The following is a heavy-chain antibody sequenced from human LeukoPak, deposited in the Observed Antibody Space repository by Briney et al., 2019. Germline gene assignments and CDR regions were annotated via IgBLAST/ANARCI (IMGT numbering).Heavy chain of an antibody. CDR2: INQDASEI. V-gene: IGHV3-7*01. CDR1: GFTFTTYW. CDR3: ATDRDNSDWQKRFDS. Sequence: PGGSLRLSWAASGFTFTTYWMNWYRQAPGKGLECVVNINQDASEINYVDSVRGRFTISGDNAKNSPHLQMNSLRAEDTAVYYCATDRDNSDWQKRFDSWGQGTLVTVSS. D-gene: IGHD2-21*02. J-gene: IGHJ4*02.